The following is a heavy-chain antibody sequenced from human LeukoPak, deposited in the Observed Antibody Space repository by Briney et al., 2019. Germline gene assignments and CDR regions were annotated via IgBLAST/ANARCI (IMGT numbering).Heavy chain of an antibody. Sequence: ASVKVSCKASGYTFTSYGISWVRQAPGQGLEWMGWISAYNGNTNYAQKLQGRVTMTTDTSTSTAYMELRSLRSDDTAVYYCARGGGGYSYGSVVPDLSPPDYWGQGTLVTVSS. CDR2: ISAYNGNT. V-gene: IGHV1-18*01. CDR1: GYTFTSYG. D-gene: IGHD5-18*01. CDR3: ARGGGGYSYGSVVPDLSPPDY. J-gene: IGHJ4*02.